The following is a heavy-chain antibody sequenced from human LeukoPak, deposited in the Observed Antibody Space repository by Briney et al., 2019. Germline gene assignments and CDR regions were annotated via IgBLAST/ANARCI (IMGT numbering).Heavy chain of an antibody. CDR1: GFTFSSYS. CDR3: AKDGAGRGAFDI. CDR2: ISWDGGST. D-gene: IGHD3-16*01. V-gene: IGHV3-43*01. J-gene: IGHJ3*02. Sequence: QPGGSLRLSCAASGFTFSSYSMNWVRQAPGKGLEWVSLISWDGGSTYYADSVKGRFTISRDNSKNSLYLQMNSLRTEDTALYYCAKDGAGRGAFDIWGQGTMVTVSS.